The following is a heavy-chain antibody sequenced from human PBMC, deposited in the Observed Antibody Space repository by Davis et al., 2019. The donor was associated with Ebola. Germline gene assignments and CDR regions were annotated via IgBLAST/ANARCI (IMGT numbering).Heavy chain of an antibody. V-gene: IGHV4-39*01. CDR2: IYYSGST. CDR1: GGSISSSSYY. Sequence: MPSETLSLTCTVSGGSISSSSYYWGWIRQPPGKGLEWIESIYYSGSTYYNPSLKSRVTISVDTSKNQFSLKLSSVTAADTAVYYCARHYTPYYYDSSGYSFDPWGQGTPVTVSS. D-gene: IGHD3-22*01. CDR3: ARHYTPYYYDSSGYSFDP. J-gene: IGHJ5*02.